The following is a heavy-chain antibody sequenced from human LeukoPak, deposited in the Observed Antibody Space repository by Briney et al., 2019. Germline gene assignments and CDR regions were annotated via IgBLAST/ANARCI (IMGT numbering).Heavy chain of an antibody. CDR1: GGTFSSYA. V-gene: IGHV1-69*05. J-gene: IGHJ4*02. CDR2: IIPIFGTA. Sequence: GASVKVSCKASGGTFSSYAISWVRQAPGQGLEWMGRIIPIFGTANYAQKFQGRVTITTDESTSTAYMELSSLRSEDTAVYYCAIEVEMATIRNWGQGTLVTVSS. D-gene: IGHD5-24*01. CDR3: AIEVEMATIRN.